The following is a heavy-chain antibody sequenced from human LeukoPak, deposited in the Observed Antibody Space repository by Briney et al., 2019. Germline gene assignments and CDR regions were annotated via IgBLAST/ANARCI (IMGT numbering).Heavy chain of an antibody. J-gene: IGHJ4*02. CDR2: INHSGSS. CDR3: ARRSQDFDF. Sequence: SETLSLTCAVDGGSFSFYYWSWIRQTPGKGLEWIGEINHSGSSNYNLSLKSRVTISVDTSKNQFSLKLNSVTAADTAVYYCARRSQDFDFWGQGILVTVSA. V-gene: IGHV4-34*01. CDR1: GGSFSFYY.